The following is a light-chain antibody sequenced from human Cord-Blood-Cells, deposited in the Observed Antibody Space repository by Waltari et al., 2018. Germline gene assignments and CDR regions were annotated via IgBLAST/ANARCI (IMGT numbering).Light chain of an antibody. J-gene: IGLJ1*01. CDR1: NSDVGGYND. Sequence: QSALTQPASVSGSPGQSIPISCTGTNSDVGGYNDVSWYQPHPGKAPKLMIYDVSNRPSGVSNRFSGSKSGNTASLTISGLQAEDEADYYCSSYTSSSTLVFGTGTKVTVL. CDR2: DVS. V-gene: IGLV2-14*01. CDR3: SSYTSSSTLV.